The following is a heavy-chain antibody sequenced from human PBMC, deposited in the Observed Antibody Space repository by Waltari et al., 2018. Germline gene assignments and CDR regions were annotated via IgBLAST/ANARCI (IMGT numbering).Heavy chain of an antibody. Sequence: EVQLVESGGGLVQPGGSLRLSCAASGFTLSDHYMDWVRQAPGKGLEWVGRTRNKVNSYTTEYAASVKGRCTISRDDSKNSMYLQMNSLKTEDTAVYYCARARAAAPNGYFDYWGQGTLVTVSS. D-gene: IGHD6-13*01. J-gene: IGHJ4*02. CDR2: TRNKVNSYTT. V-gene: IGHV3-72*01. CDR3: ARARAAAPNGYFDY. CDR1: GFTLSDHY.